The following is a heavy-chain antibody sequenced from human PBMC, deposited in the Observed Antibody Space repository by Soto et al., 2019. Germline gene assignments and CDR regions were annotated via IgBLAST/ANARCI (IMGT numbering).Heavy chain of an antibody. CDR2: IYHSGST. V-gene: IGHV4-38-2*01. D-gene: IGHD2-8*01. CDR3: ARRLYCTNGVCHGEFDY. Sequence: SETLSLTCAVSGYSISSGYYWGWIRQPPGKGLEWIGSIYHSGSTYYNPSLKSRVTISVDTSKNQFSLKLSSVTAADTAVYYCARRLYCTNGVCHGEFDYWGQGTMVTVSS. J-gene: IGHJ4*02. CDR1: GYSISSGYY.